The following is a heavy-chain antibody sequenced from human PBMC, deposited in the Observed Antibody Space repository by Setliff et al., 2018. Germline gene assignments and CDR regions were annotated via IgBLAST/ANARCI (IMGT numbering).Heavy chain of an antibody. V-gene: IGHV4-30-4*08. D-gene: IGHD6-19*01. CDR3: ARDYPYSSGWYYFDY. J-gene: IGHJ4*02. CDR1: GGSISSGDSY. CDR2: IYYSGST. Sequence: SETLSLTCTVSGGSISSGDSYWSWIRQPPGKGLEWIGYIYYSGSTYYNPSLKSRVTISVDTSKNQFSLKLTSVTAADTAVYYCARDYPYSSGWYYFDYWGQGTLVTVSS.